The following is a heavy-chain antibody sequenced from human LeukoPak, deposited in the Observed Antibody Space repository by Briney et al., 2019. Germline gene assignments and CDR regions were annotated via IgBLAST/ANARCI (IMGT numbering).Heavy chain of an antibody. CDR2: IYYSGST. Sequence: SETLSLTCTVSGGSISSSSYYWGWIRQPPGKGLEWIGSIYYSGSTYYNPSLKSRVTISVDTSKNQFSLKLSSVTAVDTAVYCCARRYAQTGDLDYWGQGTLVTVSS. CDR3: ARRYAQTGDLDY. J-gene: IGHJ4*02. V-gene: IGHV4-39*01. D-gene: IGHD7-27*01. CDR1: GGSISSSSYY.